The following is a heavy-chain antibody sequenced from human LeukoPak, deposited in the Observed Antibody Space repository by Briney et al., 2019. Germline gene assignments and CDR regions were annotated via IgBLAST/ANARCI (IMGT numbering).Heavy chain of an antibody. V-gene: IGHV4-59*01. CDR3: ARVRAGYFDPYYFDY. Sequence: SETLSLTCTVSSGSISSYYWSWIRQPPGKGLEWIGYIYYSGSTNYNPSLKSRVTISVDTSKNQFSLKLSSVTAADTAVYYCARVRAGYFDPYYFDYWGQGTLVTVSS. D-gene: IGHD3-9*01. CDR2: IYYSGST. J-gene: IGHJ4*02. CDR1: SGSISSYY.